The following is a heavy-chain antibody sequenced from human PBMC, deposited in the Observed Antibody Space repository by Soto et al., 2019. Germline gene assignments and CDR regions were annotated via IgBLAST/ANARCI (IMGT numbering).Heavy chain of an antibody. CDR2: IYFNGNT. D-gene: IGHD3-16*01. J-gene: IGHJ4*02. CDR1: AASFSKYY. Sequence: SETLSLTCTVSAASFSKYYWTWVRQPPGKGLEWIGYIYFNGNTKYNPSLEGRLTISIDASKKEFSLKLTSVTAADAAVYYCASVTFGGIVLAHWGQGTLVTVSS. CDR3: ASVTFGGIVLAH. V-gene: IGHV4-59*01.